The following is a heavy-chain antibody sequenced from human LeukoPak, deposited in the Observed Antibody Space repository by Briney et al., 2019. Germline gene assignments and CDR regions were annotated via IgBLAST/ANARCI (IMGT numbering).Heavy chain of an antibody. CDR3: ARVDCGGDCLFDY. CDR2: INHSGST. V-gene: IGHV4-34*01. CDR1: GGSFSGYY. Sequence: SETLSLTCAVYGGSFSGYYWSWTRQPPGKGLEWIGEINHSGSTNYNPSLKSRVTISVDTSKNQFSLKLSSVTAADTAVYYCARVDCGGDCLFDYWGQGTLVTVSS. D-gene: IGHD2-21*02. J-gene: IGHJ4*02.